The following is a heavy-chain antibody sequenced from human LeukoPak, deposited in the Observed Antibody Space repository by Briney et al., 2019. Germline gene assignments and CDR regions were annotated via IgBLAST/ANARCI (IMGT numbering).Heavy chain of an antibody. Sequence: SETLSLTCTVSGGSISSYYWSWIRQPPGKGLEWIGYIYYSGSTNYNPSLKSRVTISVDTSKNQFSLKLSSVTAADTAVYYCAREVAYCSSTSCYRGGYYYYMDVWGKGTTVTVSS. CDR2: IYYSGST. CDR3: AREVAYCSSTSCYRGGYYYYMDV. D-gene: IGHD2-2*02. V-gene: IGHV4-59*12. J-gene: IGHJ6*03. CDR1: GGSISSYY.